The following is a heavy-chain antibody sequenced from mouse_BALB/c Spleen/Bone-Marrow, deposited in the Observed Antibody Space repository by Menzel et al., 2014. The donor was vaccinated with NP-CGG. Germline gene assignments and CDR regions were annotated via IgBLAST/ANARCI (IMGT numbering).Heavy chain of an antibody. V-gene: IGHV1-9*01. CDR2: ILPGSGST. CDR3: ARRWYEGAY. Sequence: VQLQQSGAELMKPGASVKISCTATGYTFSSYWIEWVKQRPGHGLEWIGEILPGSGSTNYNEKFKGKATFTADTSSNTAYMQLSSLTSEDSAVYYCARRWYEGAYWGQGTLVTVSA. CDR1: GYTFSSYW. J-gene: IGHJ3*01. D-gene: IGHD1-1*02.